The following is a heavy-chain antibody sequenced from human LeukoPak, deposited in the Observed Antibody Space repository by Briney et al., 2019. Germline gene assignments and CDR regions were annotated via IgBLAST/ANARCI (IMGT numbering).Heavy chain of an antibody. CDR2: ISYDGSNK. CDR1: GFTFSSYA. CDR3: ARDPSGRRPMYYFDY. J-gene: IGHJ4*02. D-gene: IGHD3-3*01. Sequence: GRSLRLSCAASGFTFSSYAMHWVRQAPGKGLEWVAVISYDGSNKYYADSVEGRFTISRDNSKNTLYLQMNSLRAEDTAVYYCARDPSGRRPMYYFDYWGQGTLVTVSS. V-gene: IGHV3-30-3*01.